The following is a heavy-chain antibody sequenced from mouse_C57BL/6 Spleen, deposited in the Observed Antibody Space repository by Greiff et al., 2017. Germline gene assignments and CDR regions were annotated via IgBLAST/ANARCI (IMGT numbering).Heavy chain of an antibody. D-gene: IGHD1-1*01. V-gene: IGHV1-52*01. CDR3: ARGGLYGSSPAWFAY. J-gene: IGHJ3*01. Sequence: VQLQQPGAELVRPGSSVKLSCKASGYTFTSYWMHWVKQRPIQGLEWIGNIDPSDSETHYNQKFKDKATLTVDKSSSTAYMQLSSLTSEDSAVYYCARGGLYGSSPAWFAYWGQGTLVTVSA. CDR1: GYTFTSYW. CDR2: IDPSDSET.